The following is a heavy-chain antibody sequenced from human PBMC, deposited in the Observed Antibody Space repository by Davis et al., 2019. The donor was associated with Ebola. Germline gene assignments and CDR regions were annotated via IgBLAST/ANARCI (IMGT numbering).Heavy chain of an antibody. CDR3: ARASLSGSYSPNFDY. V-gene: IGHV3-48*03. J-gene: IGHJ4*02. Sequence: PGGSLRLSCAASGFTFSSYEMNWVRQAPGTGLEWVSYISISGSTIYYADSVKGRLTISSANAKNSLYLQMNSLGAEDTAVYYCARASLSGSYSPNFDYCGQGTLVTVSS. CDR1: GFTFSSYE. CDR2: ISISGSTI. D-gene: IGHD1-26*01.